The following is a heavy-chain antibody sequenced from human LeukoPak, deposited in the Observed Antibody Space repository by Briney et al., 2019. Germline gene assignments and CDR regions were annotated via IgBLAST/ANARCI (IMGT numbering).Heavy chain of an antibody. Sequence: GSLRLSCAASGFTVSSNYMSWIRQPPGQGLEWIAYISYSGTIKYNPSLQSRVIISVDTSKNHFSLKLSSVTTADTAVYYCARGGYYYLDVWGKGTTVTVSS. CDR3: ARGGYYYLDV. V-gene: IGHV4-59*02. CDR1: GFTVSSNY. J-gene: IGHJ6*03. CDR2: ISYSGTI.